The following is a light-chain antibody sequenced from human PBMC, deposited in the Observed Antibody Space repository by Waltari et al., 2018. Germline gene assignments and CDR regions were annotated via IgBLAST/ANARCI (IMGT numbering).Light chain of an antibody. CDR2: DAS. J-gene: IGKJ4*01. CDR3: QQRRSWSLT. Sequence: EIVLTQSPAVLSFSPGERATLSCRASQSVGTYLAWYHQRPGQSPRLLIYDASYRATGIPARVSGSGSATDFTLTISSLQPEDFAVYYCQQRRSWSLTFGGGTRVQI. V-gene: IGKV3-11*01. CDR1: QSVGTY.